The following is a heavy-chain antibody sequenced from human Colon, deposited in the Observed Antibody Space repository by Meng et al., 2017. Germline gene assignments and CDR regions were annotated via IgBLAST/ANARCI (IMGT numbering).Heavy chain of an antibody. CDR3: ARDWGDVRGGFDF. CDR1: GDSVSSNSAA. Sequence: QVQLQQSGPGLVKPPQTLSLTCAISGDSVSSNSAAWNWIRQSPSRGLEWLGRTYYRSKYYNDYALSVKSRITINPDTSKNQFSLQLNSVTPEDTAIYYCARDWGDVRGGFDFWGQGTLVTVSS. D-gene: IGHD3-10*02. J-gene: IGHJ4*02. CDR2: TYYRSKYYN. V-gene: IGHV6-1*01.